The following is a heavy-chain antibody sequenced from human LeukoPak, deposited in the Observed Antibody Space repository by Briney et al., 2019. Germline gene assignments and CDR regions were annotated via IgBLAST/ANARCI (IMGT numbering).Heavy chain of an antibody. Sequence: PGGSLRLSCAASGFTFSSYSMNWVRQAPGKGLEWVSSISSSSSYIYYADSAKGRFTISRDNAKNSLYLQMNSLRAEDTAVYYCASFYYYDSSGYYENYFDYWGQGTLVTVSS. J-gene: IGHJ4*02. V-gene: IGHV3-21*01. CDR1: GFTFSSYS. D-gene: IGHD3-22*01. CDR2: ISSSSSYI. CDR3: ASFYYYDSSGYYENYFDY.